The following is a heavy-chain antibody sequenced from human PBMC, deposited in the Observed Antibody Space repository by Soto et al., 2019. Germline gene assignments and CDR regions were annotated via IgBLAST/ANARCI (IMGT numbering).Heavy chain of an antibody. D-gene: IGHD4-4*01. CDR2: FDPEDGET. V-gene: IGHV1-24*01. J-gene: IGHJ4*02. CDR3: ATFGDYDCSNYVSGDY. Sequence: ASVKVSCKVSGYTLTELSMHWVRQAPGKGLEWMGGFDPEDGETIYAQKFQGRVTMTEDTSTDTAYMELSSLRSEDTAVYYCATFGDYDCSNYVSGDYWGQGTLVTVSS. CDR1: GYTLTELS.